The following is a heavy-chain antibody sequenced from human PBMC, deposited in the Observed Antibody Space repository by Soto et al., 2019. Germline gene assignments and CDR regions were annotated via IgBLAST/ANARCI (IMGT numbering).Heavy chain of an antibody. Sequence: VPLLESGGGLVQPGGSLRLSCAASGFTFSAYAMSWVRQAPGKGLEWVSTINGCGGSTYYGDSVKGRFSTSRDNSKNALYLQLNSLRADNTAVYYAANDRWSYDSSGHHYWGQGTLVTVSS. V-gene: IGHV3-23*01. CDR1: GFTFSAYA. CDR2: INGCGGST. J-gene: IGHJ4*02. CDR3: ANDRWSYDSSGHHY. D-gene: IGHD3-22*01.